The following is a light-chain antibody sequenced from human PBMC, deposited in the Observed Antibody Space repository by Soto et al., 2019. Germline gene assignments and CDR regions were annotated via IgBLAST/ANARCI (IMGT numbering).Light chain of an antibody. CDR3: QQRSNWPPWT. J-gene: IGKJ1*01. Sequence: EIMLTQSPATLSLSPGERATLSCRASQSVSSYLAWYQQKPGQAPRLLIYDASHRATGIPARFSGSGSGTDFTLTISSLEPEDFAFYYCQQRSNWPPWTVGQGTKVEIK. CDR1: QSVSSY. V-gene: IGKV3-11*01. CDR2: DAS.